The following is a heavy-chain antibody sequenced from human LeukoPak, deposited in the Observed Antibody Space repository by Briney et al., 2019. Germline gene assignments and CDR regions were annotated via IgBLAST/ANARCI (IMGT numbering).Heavy chain of an antibody. V-gene: IGHV3-21*01. CDR3: ARDYYDSSGPNSAFDI. CDR1: GFTFSSYS. D-gene: IGHD3-22*01. J-gene: IGHJ3*02. Sequence: PGGSLRLSCAASGFTFSSYSMNWVRQAPGKGLEWVSSISSSSSYIYYADSVKGRFTISRDNSKNTLYLQMNSLRAEDTAVYYCARDYYDSSGPNSAFDIWGQGTMVTVSS. CDR2: ISSSSSYI.